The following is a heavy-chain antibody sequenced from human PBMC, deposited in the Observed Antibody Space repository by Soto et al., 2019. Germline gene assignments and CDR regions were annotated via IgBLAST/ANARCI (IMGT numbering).Heavy chain of an antibody. J-gene: IGHJ4*02. V-gene: IGHV4-28*06. Sequence: KPXETLSPTCHVFGVSISSNNWWGWIRQPPVKGLEWIGAIYYSGSTRYNPSLKSRVTMSVDKARDQFSLTLNSVTAMDTAVYYCARKEGKPAPFWNWGQGHLVTVTS. CDR2: IYYSGST. CDR3: ARKEGKPAPFWN. D-gene: IGHD3-3*01. CDR1: GVSISSNNW.